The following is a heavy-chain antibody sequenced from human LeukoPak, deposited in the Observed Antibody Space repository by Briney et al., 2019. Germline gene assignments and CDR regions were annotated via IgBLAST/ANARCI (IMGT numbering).Heavy chain of an antibody. D-gene: IGHD3-9*01. Sequence: ASVKVSCKASGYTFTSYGISWVRQAPGQGLEWMGWISAYNGNTNYAQKLQGRVTMTTDTSTSTACMELRSLRSDDTAVYYCARGRRGLWDILTGTYYYYYMDVWGKGTTVTVSS. J-gene: IGHJ6*03. CDR3: ARGRRGLWDILTGTYYYYYMDV. CDR2: ISAYNGNT. V-gene: IGHV1-18*01. CDR1: GYTFTSYG.